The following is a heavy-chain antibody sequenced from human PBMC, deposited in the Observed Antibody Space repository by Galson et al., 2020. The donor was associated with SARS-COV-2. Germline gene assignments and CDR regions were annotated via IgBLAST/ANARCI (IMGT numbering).Heavy chain of an antibody. Sequence: GESLKISCAASGFTFTDYYMSWIRQAPGKGLEWLSFISSSGYTIYYADSVKGRFTISRDNAKNSLYLQMNSLRAEDTAMYYCAREDCGGDCYSWVPKRLFDYWGQGTLVTVSS. V-gene: IGHV3-11*01. CDR1: GFTFTDYY. CDR3: AREDCGGDCYSWVPKRLFDY. J-gene: IGHJ4*02. D-gene: IGHD2-21*02. CDR2: ISSSGYTI.